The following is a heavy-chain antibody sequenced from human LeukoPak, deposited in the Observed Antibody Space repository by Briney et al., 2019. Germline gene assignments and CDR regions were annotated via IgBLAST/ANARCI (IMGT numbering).Heavy chain of an antibody. CDR1: GGSISTSSYS. CDR3: ASRIFQRKWYAFDI. Sequence: SETLSLTCTVSGGSISTSSYSWGWIRQPPGKGLEWIGSIYYTGSTYYNPSLKSRVTISVDTSKNQFSLKLSSVTAADTAVYYCASRIFQRKWYAFDIWGQGTMVTVSS. V-gene: IGHV4-39*07. D-gene: IGHD3-3*02. CDR2: IYYTGST. J-gene: IGHJ3*02.